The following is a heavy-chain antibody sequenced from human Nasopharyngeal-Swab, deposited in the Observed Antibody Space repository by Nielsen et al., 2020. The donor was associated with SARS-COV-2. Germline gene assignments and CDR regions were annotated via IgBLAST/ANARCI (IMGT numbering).Heavy chain of an antibody. Sequence: WIRQPPGKGLEWVAVISYDGSNKYYADSVKGRFTISRDNSKNTLYLQVNSLRAEDTAVYYCAKDQSINWFDPWGQGTLVTVSS. D-gene: IGHD2-21*01. V-gene: IGHV3-30*18. CDR2: ISYDGSNK. CDR3: AKDQSINWFDP. J-gene: IGHJ5*02.